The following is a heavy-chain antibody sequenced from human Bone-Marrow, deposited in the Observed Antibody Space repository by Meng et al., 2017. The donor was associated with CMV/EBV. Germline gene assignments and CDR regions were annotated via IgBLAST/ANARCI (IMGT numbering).Heavy chain of an antibody. Sequence: GESLKISCAASGFTFSSYGMHWVRQAPGKGLEWVAFIRYDGSNKYYADSVKGRFTISRANSKNTLHLQMNRLRTEDTAVYYCAKDHSPSTNYDFWSGYYRDNWSDPWGQGILVTVSS. CDR3: AKDHSPSTNYDFWSGYYRDNWSDP. D-gene: IGHD3-3*01. CDR1: GFTFSSYG. CDR2: IRYDGSNK. V-gene: IGHV3-30*02. J-gene: IGHJ5*02.